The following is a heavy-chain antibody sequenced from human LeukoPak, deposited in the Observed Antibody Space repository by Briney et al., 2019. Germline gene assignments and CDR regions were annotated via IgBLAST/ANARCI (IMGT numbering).Heavy chain of an antibody. J-gene: IGHJ4*02. Sequence: PGGSLRLSCAGSGFTLRTYAMIWVRQAPGKGLEWVSAISDSGVSTYYAASVKGRSTISRDNSKNTLYLQMHSLRAEDTAVYYCAKSRNYYDSATSRRDFDYWGQGTLVTVSS. CDR3: AKSRNYYDSATSRRDFDY. CDR1: GFTLRTYA. V-gene: IGHV3-23*01. CDR2: ISDSGVST. D-gene: IGHD3-10*01.